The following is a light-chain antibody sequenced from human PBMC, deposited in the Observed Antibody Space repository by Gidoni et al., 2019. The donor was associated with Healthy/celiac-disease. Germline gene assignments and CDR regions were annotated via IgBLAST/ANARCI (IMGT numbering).Light chain of an antibody. CDR2: DAS. V-gene: IGKV1D-13*01. Sequence: AIPLPHSPSSLSASVGDRVTITCRASQGMSSALAWYQQKTGKAPKLLIYDASSLESGVPSRFSGSGSGIDFTLTISSLQPEDFATYYCQQCNNYHTFGPGTKVEIK. J-gene: IGKJ3*01. CDR3: QQCNNYHT. CDR1: QGMSSA.